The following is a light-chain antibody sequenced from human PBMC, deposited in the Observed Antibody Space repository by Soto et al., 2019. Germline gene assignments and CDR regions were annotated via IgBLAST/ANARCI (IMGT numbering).Light chain of an antibody. J-gene: IGKJ4*01. CDR3: QQYYSHNT. V-gene: IGKV1-5*01. Sequence: DIQMTQSPSTLSASVGDRVTITCRASQSIRTWLAWYQQKPGKAPQILISGASGLQGGVPPRFSGNGFWAQIPRTITSLPPGDVATYYSQQYYSHNTFGGGTKVEIK. CDR1: QSIRTW. CDR2: GAS.